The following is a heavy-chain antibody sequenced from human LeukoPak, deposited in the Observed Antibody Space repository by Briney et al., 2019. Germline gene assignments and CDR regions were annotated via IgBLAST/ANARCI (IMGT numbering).Heavy chain of an antibody. V-gene: IGHV4-39*07. Sequence: SETLSLTCTVSGGSISSSSYYWGWIRQPPGKGLEWIGSIYYSGSTYYNPSLKSRVTISVDTSKNQFSLKLSSVTAADTAVYYCARDGQYCSSTSCYRLLCCYYYMDVWGKGTTVTVSS. D-gene: IGHD2-2*01. CDR1: GGSISSSSYY. J-gene: IGHJ6*03. CDR3: ARDGQYCSSTSCYRLLCCYYYMDV. CDR2: IYYSGST.